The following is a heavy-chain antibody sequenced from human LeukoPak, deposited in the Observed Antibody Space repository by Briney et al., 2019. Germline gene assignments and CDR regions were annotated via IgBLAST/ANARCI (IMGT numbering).Heavy chain of an antibody. CDR2: INPNSGGT. Sequence: ASVKVSCKASGYTFTGYYMHWVRQAPGQGLEWMGWINPNSGGTNYAQKFQGRVTMTRDTSISTAYMELSRLRSDDTAVYYCARVRRYSSSSLGIGYWGQGTLVTVSS. CDR1: GYTFTGYY. V-gene: IGHV1-2*02. J-gene: IGHJ4*02. CDR3: ARVRRYSSSSLGIGY. D-gene: IGHD6-6*01.